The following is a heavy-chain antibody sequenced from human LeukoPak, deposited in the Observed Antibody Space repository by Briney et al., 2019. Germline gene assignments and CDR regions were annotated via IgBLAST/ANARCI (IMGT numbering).Heavy chain of an antibody. CDR3: AKDIRAYSSGSGLDY. CDR2: ISWNSGSI. D-gene: IGHD6-19*01. Sequence: GGSLRLSCAASGFTFDDYAMHWVRQAPGKGLEWVSGISWNSGSIGYADSVKGRFTISRDNAKNSLYLQMNSLRAEDTALYYCAKDIRAYSSGSGLDYWGQGTLVTVSS. CDR1: GFTFDDYA. V-gene: IGHV3-9*01. J-gene: IGHJ4*02.